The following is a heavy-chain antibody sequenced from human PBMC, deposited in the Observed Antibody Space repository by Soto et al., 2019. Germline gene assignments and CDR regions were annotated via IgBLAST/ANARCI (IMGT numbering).Heavy chain of an antibody. CDR3: ARVIAVAGPAFDY. CDR1: GVKFIGHS. D-gene: IGHD6-19*01. Sequence: WGSLRLSCAASGVKFIGHSSNWVRQAPGKGLEWVSSISSSSSYIYYADSVKGRFTISRDNAKNSLYLQMNSLRAEDTAVYYCARVIAVAGPAFDYWGQGTLVTVS. CDR2: ISSSSSYI. V-gene: IGHV3-21*01. J-gene: IGHJ4*02.